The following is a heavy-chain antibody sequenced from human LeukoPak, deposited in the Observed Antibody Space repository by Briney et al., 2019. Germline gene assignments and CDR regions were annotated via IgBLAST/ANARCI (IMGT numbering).Heavy chain of an antibody. V-gene: IGHV4-59*02. CDR2: IYKIGTT. D-gene: IGHD2-15*01. CDR3: VIGVGWQPDY. Sequence: PSETLSLTCTVFGDSVTGYYLNWVRQPPGKGLEWIGHIYKIGTTNYNPSLKSRLTISADTSKNQFTLKLRSVTAADTAVYYCVIGVGWQPDYWGQGALVTVSS. CDR1: GDSVTGYY. J-gene: IGHJ4*02.